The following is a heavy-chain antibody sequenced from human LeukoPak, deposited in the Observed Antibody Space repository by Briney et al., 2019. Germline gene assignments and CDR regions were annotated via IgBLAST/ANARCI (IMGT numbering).Heavy chain of an antibody. CDR1: GGTISSYA. V-gene: IGHV1-69*13. J-gene: IGHJ4*02. Sequence: ASVKVSCKASGGTISSYAISWVRQAPGQGLEWMGGIIPIFGTANYAQKFQGRVTITADESTSTAYTELSSLRSEDTAVYYCARDRMGSATLGFDYWGQGTLVTVSS. D-gene: IGHD1-26*01. CDR2: IIPIFGTA. CDR3: ARDRMGSATLGFDY.